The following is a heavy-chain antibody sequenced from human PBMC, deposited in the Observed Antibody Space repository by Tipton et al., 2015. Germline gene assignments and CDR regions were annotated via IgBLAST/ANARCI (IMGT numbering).Heavy chain of an antibody. J-gene: IGHJ3*02. Sequence: SLRLSCAGSGFTFSNYWMTWVRQAPGKGLEWVANIKRDGSEKYYVDSLKGGFTISRDNTQNSLFLQMNSLKAEDTAVYYCARAESHGFKMCGQGTMVTVSS. V-gene: IGHV3-7*03. CDR1: GFTFSNYW. CDR2: IKRDGSEK. CDR3: ARAESHGFKM.